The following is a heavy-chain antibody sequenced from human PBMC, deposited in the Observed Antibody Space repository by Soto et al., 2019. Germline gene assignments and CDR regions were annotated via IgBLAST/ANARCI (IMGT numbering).Heavy chain of an antibody. CDR1: GFTFSSYA. J-gene: IGHJ4*02. CDR2: ISYDGSNK. Sequence: PGGSLRLSCAASGFTFSSYAMHWVRQAPGKGLEWVAVISYDGSNKYYADSVKGRFTISRDNSKNTLYLQMNSLRAEDTAVYYCARSPSYCGGDCYIDYWGQGTLVTVSS. V-gene: IGHV3-30-3*01. D-gene: IGHD2-21*02. CDR3: ARSPSYCGGDCYIDY.